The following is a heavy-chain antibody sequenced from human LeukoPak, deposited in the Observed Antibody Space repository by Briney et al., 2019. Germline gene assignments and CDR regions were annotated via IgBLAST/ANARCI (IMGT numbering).Heavy chain of an antibody. CDR1: GFTFSSYG. Sequence: PGGSLRLSCAASGFTFSSYGMHWVRQAPGKGLEWVAVIWYDGSNKYYADSVKGRFTISRDNSKNTLYLQMNSLRAEDTAVYYCARDGAYYDSSGYLVSLGYWGQGTLVTVSS. D-gene: IGHD3-22*01. V-gene: IGHV3-33*01. CDR2: IWYDGSNK. J-gene: IGHJ4*02. CDR3: ARDGAYYDSSGYLVSLGY.